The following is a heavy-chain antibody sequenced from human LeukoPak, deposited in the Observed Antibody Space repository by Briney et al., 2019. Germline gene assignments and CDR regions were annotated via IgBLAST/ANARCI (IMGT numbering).Heavy chain of an antibody. J-gene: IGHJ5*02. CDR1: GGTFSSYA. Sequence: GASVKVSCKASGGTFSSYAISWVRQAPGQGLEWMGRIIPILGIANYAQKFQGRVTITADKSTSTAYMELSSLRSEDTAVYYCAREARGLGGENWFDPWGQGTLVTVSS. CDR2: IIPILGIA. V-gene: IGHV1-69*04. D-gene: IGHD3-16*01. CDR3: AREARGLGGENWFDP.